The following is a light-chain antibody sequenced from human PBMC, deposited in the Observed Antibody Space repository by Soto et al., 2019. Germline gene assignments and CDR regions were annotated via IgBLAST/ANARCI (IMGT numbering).Light chain of an antibody. Sequence: DIQMTQSPSTLSASVGDSVTITCRASQTIHSWLAWYQQKPGNAPKLLIYKSSTVKRGVPSRFSGSGSDKEFTLTINSLQPDDFATYYCLQYFDYYRTFGQGTKVEIK. CDR1: QTIHSW. J-gene: IGKJ1*01. CDR3: LQYFDYYRT. CDR2: KSS. V-gene: IGKV1-5*03.